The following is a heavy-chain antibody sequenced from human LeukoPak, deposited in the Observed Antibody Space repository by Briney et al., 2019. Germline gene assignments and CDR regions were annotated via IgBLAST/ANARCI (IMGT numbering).Heavy chain of an antibody. D-gene: IGHD3-10*01. Sequence: SETLSLTCTVSGGSISSYYWSWIRQPPGKGLEWIGDIFYSGSTYYSPSLRSRVTISLDTSRNQFSLKLNSVTAADTAVYYCAKSNGYGLVDIWGQGTMVTVSS. V-gene: IGHV4-59*12. CDR1: GGSISSYY. CDR2: IFYSGST. J-gene: IGHJ3*02. CDR3: AKSNGYGLVDI.